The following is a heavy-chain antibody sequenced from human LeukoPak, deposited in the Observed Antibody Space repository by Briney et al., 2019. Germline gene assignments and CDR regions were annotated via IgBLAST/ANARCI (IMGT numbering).Heavy chain of an antibody. J-gene: IGHJ3*02. Sequence: GGSLRLSCAASGFPFSSYALSWIRQAPGKGLEWVSAISGSGGGAYYAGSVRGRFTISRDNSENTLYLQMNSLRAEDTAVYYCVKWTSNGDAFDIWGQGTMVTVSS. CDR2: ISGSGGGA. CDR3: VKWTSNGDAFDI. D-gene: IGHD2-8*01. V-gene: IGHV3-23*01. CDR1: GFPFSSYA.